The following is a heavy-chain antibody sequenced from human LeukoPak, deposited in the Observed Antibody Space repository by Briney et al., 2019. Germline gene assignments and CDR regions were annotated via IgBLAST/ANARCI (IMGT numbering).Heavy chain of an antibody. CDR2: IIPILGIA. J-gene: IGHJ5*02. D-gene: IGHD3-22*01. CDR3: ARSWGTAYYYDSSGLPNWFDP. Sequence: SVKVSCKASGGTFSSYAVSWVRQAPGQGLEWMGRIIPILGIANYAQKFQGRVTITADKSTSTAYMELSSLRSEDTAVYYCARSWGTAYYYDSSGLPNWFDPWGQGTLVTVSS. CDR1: GGTFSSYA. V-gene: IGHV1-69*04.